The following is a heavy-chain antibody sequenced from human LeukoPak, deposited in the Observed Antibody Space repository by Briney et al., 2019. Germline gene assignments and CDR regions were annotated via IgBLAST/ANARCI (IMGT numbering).Heavy chain of an antibody. D-gene: IGHD5-18*01. J-gene: IGHJ4*02. CDR1: GFTVSSKY. Sequence: GGSLRLSCAASGFTVSSKYMSWVRQAPGKGLEWVSVIYSGGSTYYADSVKGRFTISRDNAKNTLYLQLNSLRAEDTAVYFCARGGSDTAMAHDYWGQGTLVTVSS. CDR2: IYSGGST. V-gene: IGHV3-53*01. CDR3: ARGGSDTAMAHDY.